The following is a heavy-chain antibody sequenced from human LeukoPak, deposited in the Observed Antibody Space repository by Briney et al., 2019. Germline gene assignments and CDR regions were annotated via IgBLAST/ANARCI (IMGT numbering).Heavy chain of an antibody. Sequence: SQTLSPTCTVSGGSISSGSYYWSWIRQPAGKGLEWIGRIYTSGSTNYNPSLKSRVTISVDTSKNQFSLKLSSVTAADTAVYYCARDDYDFWSGTKNNWFDPWGQGTLVTVSS. V-gene: IGHV4-61*02. CDR1: GGSISSGSYY. CDR3: ARDDYDFWSGTKNNWFDP. D-gene: IGHD3-3*01. CDR2: IYTSGST. J-gene: IGHJ5*02.